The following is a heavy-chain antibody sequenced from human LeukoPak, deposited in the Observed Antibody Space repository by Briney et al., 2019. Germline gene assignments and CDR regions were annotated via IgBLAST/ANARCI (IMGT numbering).Heavy chain of an antibody. CDR1: GYTFTGYY. J-gene: IGHJ4*02. CDR2: INPNSGGT. Sequence: GASVKVSCKASGYTFTGYYMHWVRQAPGEGLEWMGWINPNSGGTNYAQKFQGRVTMTRDTSISTAYMELGRLRSDDTAVYYCATPATGYDSSGYYYIFDYWGQGTLVTVSS. CDR3: ATPATGYDSSGYYYIFDY. V-gene: IGHV1-2*02. D-gene: IGHD3-22*01.